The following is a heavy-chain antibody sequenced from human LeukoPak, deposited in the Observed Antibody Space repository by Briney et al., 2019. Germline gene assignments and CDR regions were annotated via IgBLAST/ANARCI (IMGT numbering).Heavy chain of an antibody. J-gene: IGHJ5*02. D-gene: IGHD6-13*01. V-gene: IGHV1-69*05. Sequence: SVKVSCKASGGTFSSYAISWVRQAPGQGLEWMGGVIPIFGTANYAQKFQGRVTITTDESTSTAYMELSSLRSEDTAVYYCAGEAAAGTWFDPWGQGTLVTVSS. CDR3: AGEAAAGTWFDP. CDR1: GGTFSSYA. CDR2: VIPIFGTA.